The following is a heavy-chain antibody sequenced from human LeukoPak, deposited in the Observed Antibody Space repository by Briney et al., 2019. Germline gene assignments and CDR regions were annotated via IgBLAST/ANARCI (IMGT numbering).Heavy chain of an antibody. CDR1: GFTFSSYS. CDR2: ISSSSSYI. D-gene: IGHD6-19*01. Sequence: GSLRLSCAASGFTFSSYSMNWVRQAPGKGLEWVSSISSSSSYIYYADSVKGRFTISRDNAKNSLYLQMNSLRAEDTAVYYCASAPRYSSGSARTVDYWGQGTLVTVSS. V-gene: IGHV3-21*01. J-gene: IGHJ4*02. CDR3: ASAPRYSSGSARTVDY.